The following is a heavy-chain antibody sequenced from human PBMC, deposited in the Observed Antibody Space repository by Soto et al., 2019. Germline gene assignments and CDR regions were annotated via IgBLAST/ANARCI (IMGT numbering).Heavy chain of an antibody. Sequence: KPSETLSITCTVSGGSINNYYWSWIRQPAGKGLEWIGRIYPSGNTNYNPSLKSRVIMSVDTSKDQFSLKLNSVTAADTAVYYCARGSLTMDVWGQGTTVTVSS. CDR1: GGSINNYY. J-gene: IGHJ6*02. D-gene: IGHD3-10*01. V-gene: IGHV4-4*07. CDR2: IYPSGNT. CDR3: ARGSLTMDV.